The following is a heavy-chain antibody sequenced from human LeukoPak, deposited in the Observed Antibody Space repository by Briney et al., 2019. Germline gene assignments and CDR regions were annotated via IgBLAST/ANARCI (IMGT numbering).Heavy chain of an antibody. J-gene: IGHJ4*02. CDR3: ARAGYNYVPDDY. CDR2: TNSDGSST. CDR1: GFTFSSYW. D-gene: IGHD5-24*01. Sequence: GGSLRLSCAASGFTFSSYWMHWVRQAPGKGLVWVSRTNSDGSSTSYADSVKGRFTISRDNAKNTLYLQMNSLRAEDTAVYYCARAGYNYVPDDYWGQGTLVTVSS. V-gene: IGHV3-74*01.